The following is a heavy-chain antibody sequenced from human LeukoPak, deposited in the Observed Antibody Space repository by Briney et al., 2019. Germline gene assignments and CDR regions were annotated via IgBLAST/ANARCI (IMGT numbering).Heavy chain of an antibody. V-gene: IGHV3-48*03. Sequence: GGSLRLSCAASGFTFSTYEMNWVRQAPGKGLDWASYMGSRGSTKFYADSVKGRFTISRDNTKNSLYLQMSSLRAEDTAVYYCARERGGYNTFDYWGQGTLVSVSS. CDR3: ARERGGYNTFDY. D-gene: IGHD5-18*01. CDR1: GFTFSTYE. J-gene: IGHJ4*02. CDR2: MGSRGSTK.